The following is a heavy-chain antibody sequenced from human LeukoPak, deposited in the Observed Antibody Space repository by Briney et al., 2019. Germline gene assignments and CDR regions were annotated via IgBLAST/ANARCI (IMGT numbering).Heavy chain of an antibody. CDR1: GGSISSSSYY. D-gene: IGHD3-3*01. CDR2: IYYSGST. CDR3: ARVLTYYDFWSGYYSKDFDY. J-gene: IGHJ4*02. Sequence: PSETLSLTCTVSGGSISSSSYYWGWIRQPPGKGLEWIGSIYYSGSTYYNPSLKSRVTISVDTSKNQFSLKLSSVTAADTAVYYCARVLTYYDFWSGYYSKDFDYWGQGTLVTVSS. V-gene: IGHV4-39*07.